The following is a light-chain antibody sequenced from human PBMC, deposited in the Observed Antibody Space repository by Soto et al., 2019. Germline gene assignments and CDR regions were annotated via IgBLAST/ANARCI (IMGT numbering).Light chain of an antibody. Sequence: VVTQSPATLSVFPGETATLSCRASQSVSSDLAWYQQRPGQAPRLLIYGASTRPTGIPPRFRGSGSGTEFSLTISSLQSEDFATYYCQQYNTWHPKMAFGRGTKVEIK. V-gene: IGKV3-15*01. CDR2: GAS. CDR3: QQYNTWHPKMA. J-gene: IGKJ1*01. CDR1: QSVSSD.